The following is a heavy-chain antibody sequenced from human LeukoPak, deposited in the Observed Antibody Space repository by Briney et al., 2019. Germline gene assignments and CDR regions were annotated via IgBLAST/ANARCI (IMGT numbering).Heavy chain of an antibody. CDR2: ISGSGGST. V-gene: IGHV3-23*01. Sequence: GGSLRLSYAASGFTFSSYAMSWVRQAPGKGLEWVSAISGSGGSTYYADSVKGRFTISRDNSKNTLYLQMNSLRAEDTAVYYCAKAGGLSSGWYWGQGTLVTVSS. D-gene: IGHD6-19*01. J-gene: IGHJ4*02. CDR3: AKAGGLSSGWY. CDR1: GFTFSSYA.